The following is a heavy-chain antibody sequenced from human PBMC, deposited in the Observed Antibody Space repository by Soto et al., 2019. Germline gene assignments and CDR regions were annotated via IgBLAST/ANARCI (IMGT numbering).Heavy chain of an antibody. V-gene: IGHV1-69*01. Sequence: QVQLVQSGAEVKKPGSSVKVSCKASGGTFSSYAISWVRQAPGQGLEGMGGIIPIFGTANYARKFQGRVTITADESTSTAYMELSSLRSEDTAVYYCARVGLTMVRGVIKTYYFDYWGQGTLVTVSS. D-gene: IGHD3-10*01. CDR1: GGTFSSYA. CDR3: ARVGLTMVRGVIKTYYFDY. CDR2: IIPIFGTA. J-gene: IGHJ4*02.